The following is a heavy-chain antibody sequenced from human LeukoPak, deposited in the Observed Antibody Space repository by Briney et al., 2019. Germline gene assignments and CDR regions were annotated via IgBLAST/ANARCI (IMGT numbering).Heavy chain of an antibody. J-gene: IGHJ4*02. CDR1: GGSISSSNYY. V-gene: IGHV4-39*01. CDR3: ARLGYYGSGSLVDYFDY. D-gene: IGHD3-10*01. CDR2: IYYSGST. Sequence: TSETLSLTCTVSGGSISSSNYYWGWIRQPPGKGLEWIGSIYYSGSTYYNPSLKSRVTISVDTSKNQFSLKLSSVTAADTAVYYCARLGYYGSGSLVDYFDYWGQGTLVTVSS.